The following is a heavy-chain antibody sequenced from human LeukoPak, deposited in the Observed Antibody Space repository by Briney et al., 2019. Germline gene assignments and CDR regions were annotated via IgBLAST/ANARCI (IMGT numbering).Heavy chain of an antibody. Sequence: SETLSLTCTVSGYSISSGFYWGWIRQPPGNGLECIGSIYHSGSTYYNPSLKSRVTISVDTSKNQFSLNLSSVTAADTAVYYCARWGIVGATELSFDYWGQGTLVTVSS. V-gene: IGHV4-38-2*02. CDR1: GYSISSGFY. CDR3: ARWGIVGATELSFDY. D-gene: IGHD1-26*01. J-gene: IGHJ4*02. CDR2: IYHSGST.